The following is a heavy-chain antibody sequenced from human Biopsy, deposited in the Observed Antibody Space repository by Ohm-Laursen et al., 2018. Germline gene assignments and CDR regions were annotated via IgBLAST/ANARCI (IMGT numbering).Heavy chain of an antibody. CDR1: GFIFSTYT. Sequence: SLRLSCTASGFIFSTYTMNWVRQAPGEGLEWVSSISSRSSDIYYADSVKGRFTISRDNAKNSLFLHMNSLRAEDTAVYYCARAPFGSGSYSEFDYWGQGSLVTVSS. CDR2: ISSRSSDI. CDR3: ARAPFGSGSYSEFDY. D-gene: IGHD3-22*01. J-gene: IGHJ4*02. V-gene: IGHV3-21*01.